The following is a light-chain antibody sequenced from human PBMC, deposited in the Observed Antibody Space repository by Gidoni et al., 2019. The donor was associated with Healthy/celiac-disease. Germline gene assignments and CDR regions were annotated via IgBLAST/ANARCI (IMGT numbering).Light chain of an antibody. CDR2: YVS. CDR3: YSYAGSYTYV. Sequence: QSALTQPRPVSGSPGQSVTISCTGTSISVGGYNYVSWYQQPPGKAPKLKIYYVSKRPSGVPDPFSGSKAGNSASLTISGLQAEDEADYYCYSYAGSYTYVFGTGTKVTVL. CDR1: SISVGGYNY. J-gene: IGLJ1*01. V-gene: IGLV2-11*01.